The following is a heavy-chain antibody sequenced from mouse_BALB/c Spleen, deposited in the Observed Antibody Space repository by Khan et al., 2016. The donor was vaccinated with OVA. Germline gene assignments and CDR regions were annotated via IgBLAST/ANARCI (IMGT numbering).Heavy chain of an antibody. D-gene: IGHD1-2*01. J-gene: IGHJ3*01. CDR2: ISPGSGDT. CDR3: ARRNYFGYTFAY. CDR1: GYTFTDYY. Sequence: QVRLQQSGAELARPGASVKLSCKASGYTFTDYYINWVKQRTGQGLEWIGEISPGSGDTYYNEKFKGKATLTADKSSNTVYMQLSSLTAEASAVYFCARRNYFGYTFAYWGQGTLVTVSA. V-gene: IGHV1-77*01.